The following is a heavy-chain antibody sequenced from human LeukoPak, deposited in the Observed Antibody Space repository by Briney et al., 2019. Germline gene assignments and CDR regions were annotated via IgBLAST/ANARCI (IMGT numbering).Heavy chain of an antibody. CDR2: ISSSGRTI. D-gene: IGHD3-22*01. V-gene: IGHV3-48*03. CDR1: GFTFSSYE. CDR3: ARTTYYYDSSGYSLGIYFDY. Sequence: GGSLRLSCAASGFTFSSYEMNWVRQAPGKGLEWVSYISSSGRTIYYADSGKGRFTISRDNAKNSLYLQMNSLRAEDTAVYYCARTTYYYDSSGYSLGIYFDYWGQGTLVTVSS. J-gene: IGHJ4*02.